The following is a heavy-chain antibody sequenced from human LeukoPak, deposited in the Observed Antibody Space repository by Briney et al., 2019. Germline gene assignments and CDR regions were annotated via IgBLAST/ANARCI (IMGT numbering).Heavy chain of an antibody. CDR2: ISAYNGNT. CDR1: GYTFTSYG. CDR3: ARVWQLVPYYYYMDV. Sequence: GASVKVSCKASGYTFTSYGISWVRQAPGQGLEWMGWISAYNGNTNYAQKLQGRVTMTTDTSTSTAYMELRSLRSDDTAVYYCARVWQLVPYYYYMDVWGKGTTVTVSS. V-gene: IGHV1-18*01. J-gene: IGHJ6*03. D-gene: IGHD6-6*01.